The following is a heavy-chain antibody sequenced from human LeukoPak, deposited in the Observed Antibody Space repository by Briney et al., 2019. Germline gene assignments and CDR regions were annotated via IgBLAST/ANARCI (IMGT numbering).Heavy chain of an antibody. D-gene: IGHD4/OR15-4a*01. Sequence: SETLSLTCAVSGGSMSSGGYSWSWIRQPPGKVLEWIGYIYHSGSTYYNPSLKSRVTISVDRSKNQFSLTLSSVTAADTAVYYCARARLWSNSPSYYFDYWGQGTLVTVSS. J-gene: IGHJ4*02. V-gene: IGHV4-30-2*01. CDR3: ARARLWSNSPSYYFDY. CDR1: GGSMSSGGYS. CDR2: IYHSGST.